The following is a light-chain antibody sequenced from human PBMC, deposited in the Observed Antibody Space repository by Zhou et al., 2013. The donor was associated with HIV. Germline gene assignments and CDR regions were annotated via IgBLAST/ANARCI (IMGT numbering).Light chain of an antibody. V-gene: IGKV1-33*01. CDR1: QDISNF. J-gene: IGKJ1*01. CDR3: AFPWA. Sequence: DIQMTQSPSSLSASVGDRVTITCQASQDISNFLNWYQQKPGKAPSLLIYDASSLETGVPSRFSGSGSGTDFTFTISSLHPEDFATYYYAFPWAFGQGTKVE. CDR2: DAS.